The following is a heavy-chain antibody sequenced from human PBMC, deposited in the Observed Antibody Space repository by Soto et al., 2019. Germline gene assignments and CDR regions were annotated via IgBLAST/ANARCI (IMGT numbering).Heavy chain of an antibody. V-gene: IGHV4-31*03. D-gene: IGHD5-12*01. CDR3: ARATISRGEFDY. Sequence: SETLSLTCTVSGGSISSSGHYWNWIRQHPGKGLEWIGYIYYSGATYYNPSLKSRVTISVETSKNQFSLKLNSMTAADTAVYYCARATISRGEFDYWGQGTLVT. J-gene: IGHJ4*02. CDR1: GGSISSSGHY. CDR2: IYYSGAT.